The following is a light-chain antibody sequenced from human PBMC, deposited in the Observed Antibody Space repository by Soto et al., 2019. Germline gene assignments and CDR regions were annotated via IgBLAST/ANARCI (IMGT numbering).Light chain of an antibody. J-gene: IGLJ1*01. Sequence: QSALTQPPSASGSPGQSVTISCTGTSSDVGGYDFVSWYQQHPGKAPKLMIYDVNKRPSGVPDRFSGSKSGNTASLTVSGLQAEDEADYYCSSYAGSNKNVFGTGTKSPS. V-gene: IGLV2-8*01. CDR1: SSDVGGYDF. CDR2: DVN. CDR3: SSYAGSNKNV.